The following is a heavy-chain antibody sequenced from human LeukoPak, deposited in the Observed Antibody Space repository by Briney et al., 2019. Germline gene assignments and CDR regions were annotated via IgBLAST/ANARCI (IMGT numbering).Heavy chain of an antibody. V-gene: IGHV3-53*04. D-gene: IGHD1-26*01. J-gene: IGHJ3*02. CDR1: GFTVSSNY. CDR3: ARESGWELPDAFDI. CDR2: IYSGGST. Sequence: GGSLRLSCAPSGFTVSSNYMSWVREAPGKGVEWGSVIYSGGSTYYADSVKGRFTISRHNSKNTLYLQMNSLRAEDTAVYYCARESGWELPDAFDIWGQGTMVTVSS.